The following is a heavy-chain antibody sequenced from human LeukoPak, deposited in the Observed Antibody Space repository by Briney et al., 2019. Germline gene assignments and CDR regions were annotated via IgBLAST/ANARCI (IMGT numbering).Heavy chain of an antibody. J-gene: IGHJ4*02. D-gene: IGHD1-1*01. CDR1: GFTFDDYA. Sequence: HPGRSLRLSCAASGFTFDDYAMHWVRQAPGKGLEWVSGISWNSGSIGYADSVKGRFTISRDNAKNSLSLQMNSLRAEDTAVYYCARELNWRLDYWGQGTLVTVSS. V-gene: IGHV3-9*01. CDR2: ISWNSGSI. CDR3: ARELNWRLDY.